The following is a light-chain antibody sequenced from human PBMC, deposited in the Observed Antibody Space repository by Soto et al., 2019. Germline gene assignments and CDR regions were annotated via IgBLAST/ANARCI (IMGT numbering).Light chain of an antibody. CDR2: DAS. J-gene: IGKJ5*01. V-gene: IGKV3-11*01. CDR1: QSVSNN. CDR3: QHGGT. Sequence: EIVLTQSPATLSLSPGERATVSCRASQSVSNNLGWYQQKPGPAPRLLINDASNRATGIPARFSGSGSGTDFTLNISSLEPEDFAVYYCQHGGTFGQGTRLEIK.